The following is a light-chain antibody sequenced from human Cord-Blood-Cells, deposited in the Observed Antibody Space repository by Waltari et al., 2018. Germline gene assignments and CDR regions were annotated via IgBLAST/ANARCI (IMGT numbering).Light chain of an antibody. Sequence: QSALTQPASVSGSPGQSITISCTGTSIDVGGYNHVHWYQQHPGKAPKLMIYEVSNRPSGVSNRFSGSKSGNTASLTISGLQAEDEADYYCSSYTSSSLYVFGTGTKVTVL. CDR3: SSYTSSSLYV. J-gene: IGLJ1*01. CDR2: EVS. CDR1: SIDVGGYNH. V-gene: IGLV2-14*01.